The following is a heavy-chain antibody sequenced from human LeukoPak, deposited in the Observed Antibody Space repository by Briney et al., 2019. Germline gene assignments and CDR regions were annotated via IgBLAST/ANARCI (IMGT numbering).Heavy chain of an antibody. V-gene: IGHV3-15*01. CDR3: TTDLPRSTSCSHDY. CDR1: GFTFSNSW. J-gene: IGHJ4*02. D-gene: IGHD2/OR15-2a*01. Sequence: GGSLRLSCAASGFTFSNSWMLWVRQAPGRGLEWVGRIKRDIDGGTTDYAAPVKGRFTITRDGSENTLYLQMNSLKTEDTAVYYCTTDLPRSTSCSHDYWGQGTQVTVSS. CDR2: IKRDIDGGTT.